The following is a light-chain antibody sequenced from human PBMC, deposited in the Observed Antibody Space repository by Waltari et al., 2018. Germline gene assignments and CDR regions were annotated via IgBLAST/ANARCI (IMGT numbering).Light chain of an antibody. CDR1: HSVSVY. V-gene: IGKV3-11*01. J-gene: IGKJ1*01. CDR3: QQRTDRPPVT. CDR2: DAS. Sequence: VVLTQPPATLSLSPESIPTLSFRASHSVSVYLAWSPQKPGQAPRLLIYDASDRATGVPARFSGSGSGTDFTLTISSLEPEDFAVYYCQQRTDRPPVTFGQGTRVEMK.